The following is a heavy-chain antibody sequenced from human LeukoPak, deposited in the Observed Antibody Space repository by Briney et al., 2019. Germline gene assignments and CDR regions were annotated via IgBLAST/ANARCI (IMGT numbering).Heavy chain of an antibody. J-gene: IGHJ2*01. D-gene: IGHD1-26*01. Sequence: SETLSLTCTVSDGSISSYYWSWIRQPAGKGLEWSGFVHYTGSTNYNPSLKSRVTTSIDTSRNQFTLKVKSVTLADTAVYDCARVGSSSYWYFDLWGRGTLVTVSS. CDR3: ARVGSSSYWYFDL. CDR2: VHYTGST. V-gene: IGHV4-59*01. CDR1: DGSISSYY.